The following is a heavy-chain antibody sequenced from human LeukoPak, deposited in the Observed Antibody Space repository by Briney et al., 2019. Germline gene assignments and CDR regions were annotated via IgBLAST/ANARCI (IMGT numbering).Heavy chain of an antibody. CDR3: ARTYSSSWKTDFDY. D-gene: IGHD6-13*01. J-gene: IGHJ4*02. V-gene: IGHV4-34*01. CDR1: GGSFSGYY. Sequence: SETLSLTCAVYGGSFSGYYWSWLRQPPGKGLEWIGEINHSGSTNYNPSLKSRVTISVDTSKNQFSLKLSSVTAADTAVYYCARTYSSSWKTDFDYWGQGTLVTVSS. CDR2: INHSGST.